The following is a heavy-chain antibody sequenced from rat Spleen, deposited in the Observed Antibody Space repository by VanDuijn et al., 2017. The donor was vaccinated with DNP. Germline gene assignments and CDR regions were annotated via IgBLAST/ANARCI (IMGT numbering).Heavy chain of an antibody. J-gene: IGHJ3*01. Sequence: EVQLVESGGGLMQPGRSLKLSCAASGFTFSDSYMAWVRQAPTKGLEWVAALSFDGSSTYYRDSVRGRFTISRDNAKSTLYLQMDSLRSEDTATYYCTTSGIIKGWFAYWGQGTLVTVSS. CDR2: LSFDGSST. V-gene: IGHV5-20*01. CDR1: GFTFSDSY. D-gene: IGHD1-4*01. CDR3: TTSGIIKGWFAY.